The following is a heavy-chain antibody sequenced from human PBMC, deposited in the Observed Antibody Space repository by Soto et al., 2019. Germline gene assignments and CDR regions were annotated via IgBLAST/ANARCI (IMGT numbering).Heavy chain of an antibody. CDR3: AAAYRRLAVAGRWESYYYSGMDF. D-gene: IGHD6-13*01. Sequence: SVKVSCKASGFTFTSSAVQWVRQARGQRLEWIGWIVVGSGNTNYAQKFQERVTITRDMSTSTAYMELSSLRSEDTAVYYCAAAYRRLAVAGRWESYYYSGMDFCGQGTTVTVSS. J-gene: IGHJ6*02. CDR1: GFTFTSSA. CDR2: IVVGSGNT. V-gene: IGHV1-58*01.